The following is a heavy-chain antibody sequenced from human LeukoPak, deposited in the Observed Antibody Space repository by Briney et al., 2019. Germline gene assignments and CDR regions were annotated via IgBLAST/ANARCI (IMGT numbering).Heavy chain of an antibody. CDR1: GCSFSGNY. Sequence: ASVKVSCTASGCSFSGNYVRWVRQAPGQGLEWMGWINPNSGDTNYAQKFQGRVTMTRDTSITTAYMELSSVTAADTAVYYCARRGESSTWAFDNWGQGTLVTVSS. CDR3: ARRGESSTWAFDN. CDR2: INPNSGDT. D-gene: IGHD3-10*01. V-gene: IGHV1-2*02. J-gene: IGHJ4*02.